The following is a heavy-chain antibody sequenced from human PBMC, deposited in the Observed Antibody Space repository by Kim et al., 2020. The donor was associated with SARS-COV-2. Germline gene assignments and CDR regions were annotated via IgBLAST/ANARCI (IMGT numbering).Heavy chain of an antibody. J-gene: IGHJ4*02. CDR1: GFALSNHY. CDR3: ARETASAGKAFDC. CDR2: VDPDGITT. Sequence: ASVKVSCKASGFALSNHYIHWMRQAPGQDIEWMGTVDPDGITTSYAQNFQGRVIITSDTSTTTVYMDLSSLRSEDTAVYYCARETASAGKAFDCCGQGTL. D-gene: IGHD6-13*01. V-gene: IGHV1-46*01.